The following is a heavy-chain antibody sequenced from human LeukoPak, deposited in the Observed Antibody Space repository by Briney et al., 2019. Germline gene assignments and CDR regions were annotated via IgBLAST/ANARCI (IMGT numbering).Heavy chain of an antibody. J-gene: IGHJ5*02. Sequence: GASVKVSCKASGYTFTSYDINWVRQATGQGLEWMGWTNPDNGNTNYAQKFQGRVSITTDTSTRTAYMELRSLRSDDTAVYYCARDHRLTTMVRGVITHLSGWFDPWGQGTLVTVSS. CDR2: TNPDNGNT. V-gene: IGHV1-18*01. CDR3: ARDHRLTTMVRGVITHLSGWFDP. D-gene: IGHD3-10*01. CDR1: GYTFTSYD.